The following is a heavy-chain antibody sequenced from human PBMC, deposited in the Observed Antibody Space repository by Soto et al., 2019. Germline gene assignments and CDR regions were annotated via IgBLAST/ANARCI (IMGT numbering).Heavy chain of an antibody. CDR3: ARGIAAAAPFDY. Sequence: SVKVAWKASGYTFTGDYMRWVRQAPGQGLEWMGWINPNSGGTNYAQKFQGRVTMTRDTSISTAYMELSRLRSDDTAVYYCARGIAAAAPFDYWGQATLVTVSS. CDR2: INPNSGGT. J-gene: IGHJ4*02. D-gene: IGHD6-13*01. CDR1: GYTFTGDY. V-gene: IGHV1-2*02.